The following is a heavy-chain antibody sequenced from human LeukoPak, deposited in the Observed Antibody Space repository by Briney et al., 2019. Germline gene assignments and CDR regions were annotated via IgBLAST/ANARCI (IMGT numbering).Heavy chain of an antibody. CDR1: GYSFTSYD. CDR2: MNPNIGNT. D-gene: IGHD3-3*01. CDR3: ARAAGVLSSNTH. Sequence: ASVKVSCKASGYSFTSYDINWVRQATGQGLEWMGWMNPNIGNTGYAQKFQGRVTMTWDTSRSTAYMELSSLTSEDTAVYYCARAAGVLSSNTHWGQRTLVSVSS. J-gene: IGHJ4*02. V-gene: IGHV1-8*01.